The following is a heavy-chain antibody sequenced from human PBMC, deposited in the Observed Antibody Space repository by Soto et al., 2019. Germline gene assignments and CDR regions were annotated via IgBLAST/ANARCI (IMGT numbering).Heavy chain of an antibody. J-gene: IGHJ4*02. CDR3: MAAWEPAVQYYFDY. CDR1: GGSISSGGYY. CDR2: IYYSGST. Sequence: SETLSLTCTVSGGSISSGGYYWSWIRQHPGKGLEWIGYIYYSGSTYYNPSLKSRFTISVDTSKNQFSLKLSSVTAADTAVYYCMAAWEPAVQYYFDYWGEGNLVTVSS. V-gene: IGHV4-30-4*08. D-gene: IGHD1-26*01.